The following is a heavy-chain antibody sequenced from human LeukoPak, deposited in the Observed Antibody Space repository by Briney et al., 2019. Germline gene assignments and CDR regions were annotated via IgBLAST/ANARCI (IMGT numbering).Heavy chain of an antibody. Sequence: GGSLRLSCVGSGFTFRSHAMSWVRQAPEKGLEFVSGIYENGGTTYYADSVKGRFSISRDNSKNTLYLQMNSLRAEDTAVYYCAKSPYYYDSSGYYYLPYWGQGTLVTVSS. J-gene: IGHJ4*02. D-gene: IGHD3-22*01. V-gene: IGHV3-23*01. CDR3: AKSPYYYDSSGYYYLPY. CDR2: IYENGGTT. CDR1: GFTFRSHA.